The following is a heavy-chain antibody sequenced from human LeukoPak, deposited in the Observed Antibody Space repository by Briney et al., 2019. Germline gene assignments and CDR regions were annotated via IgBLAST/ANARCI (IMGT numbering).Heavy chain of an antibody. Sequence: GGSLRLSCAASGFTFSSYEMNWVRQAPGKGLEWVAVIWYDGSNKYYADSVKGRFTIFRDNSKNTLYLQMNSLRAEDTAVYYCARGGGGLGVWGQGTTVTVSS. CDR3: ARGGGGLGV. V-gene: IGHV3-33*08. CDR1: GFTFSSYE. CDR2: IWYDGSNK. J-gene: IGHJ6*02.